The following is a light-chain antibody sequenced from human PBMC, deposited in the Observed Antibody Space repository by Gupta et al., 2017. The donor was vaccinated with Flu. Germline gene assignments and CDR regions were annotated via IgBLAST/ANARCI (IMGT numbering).Light chain of an antibody. CDR2: RTF. CDR3: QHYNAYSQS. V-gene: IGKV1-5*03. J-gene: IGKJ2*03. CDR1: QSLSGW. Sequence: DIQMTQSPSTLSASLGDRVTITCRASQSLSGWLAWYQQKPGKAPNLLIYRTFTLENGVPSRFSGRGSGTEFALTISSLQADDFATDYCQHYNAYSQSFGQGTRLEI.